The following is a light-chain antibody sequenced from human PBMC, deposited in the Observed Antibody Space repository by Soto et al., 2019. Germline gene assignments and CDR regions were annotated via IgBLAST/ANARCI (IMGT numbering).Light chain of an antibody. CDR3: QQRSNWPYT. CDR1: RTVNSQ. CDR2: DAF. V-gene: IGKV3D-11*02. J-gene: IGKJ2*01. Sequence: EIVLTQSPASVSLSPGGTATLSCRASRTVNSQLAWYQQRPGQAPRLLIYDAFNRAAGIPARFSGSETGTDFTLTISNLEPEDSAVYYCQQRSNWPYTFGQGTKVDIK.